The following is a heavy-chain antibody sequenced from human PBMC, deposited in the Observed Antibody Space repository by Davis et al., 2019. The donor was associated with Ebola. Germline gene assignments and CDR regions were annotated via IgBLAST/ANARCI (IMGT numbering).Heavy chain of an antibody. D-gene: IGHD5-18*01. Sequence: GESLKISCAASGFAFSTYAMSWVRQPPGKGLEWVSIISSGATSTYYADSVKGRFTISRDNSKNTLYLQMNSLRAEDTAVYYCAKCGYSYGNDAFDIWGQGTMVTVSS. CDR1: GFAFSTYA. CDR2: ISSGATST. CDR3: AKCGYSYGNDAFDI. J-gene: IGHJ3*02. V-gene: IGHV3-23*01.